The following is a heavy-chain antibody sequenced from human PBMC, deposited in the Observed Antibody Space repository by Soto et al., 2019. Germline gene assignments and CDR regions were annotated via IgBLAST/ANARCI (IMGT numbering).Heavy chain of an antibody. CDR3: ARGGPYSSSEVDY. Sequence: EVQLVESGGGLVQPGGSLRLSCAASGFTFSSYWMHWVRQAPGKGLVWVSRVNGEGSSTSYADSVKGRFTISTDNAKNTLYLKLNSLRVEDTVVYYCARGGPYSSSEVDYWGQGTLVTVSS. CDR1: GFTFSSYW. CDR2: VNGEGSST. J-gene: IGHJ4*02. V-gene: IGHV3-74*01. D-gene: IGHD6-6*01.